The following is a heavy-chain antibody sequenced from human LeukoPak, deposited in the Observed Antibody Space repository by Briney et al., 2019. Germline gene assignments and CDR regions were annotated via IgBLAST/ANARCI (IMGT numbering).Heavy chain of an antibody. CDR2: IRYDGSNK. CDR1: GFTFSSYG. Sequence: GGSLRLSCAASGFTFSSYGMHWVRQAPGKELEWVAFIRYDGSNKYYADSVKGRFTISRDNSKNTLYLQMNSLRAEDTAVYYCARDLMGIAYRGAFYYWGQGTLVTVSS. V-gene: IGHV3-30*02. CDR3: ARDLMGIAYRGAFYY. D-gene: IGHD6-13*01. J-gene: IGHJ4*02.